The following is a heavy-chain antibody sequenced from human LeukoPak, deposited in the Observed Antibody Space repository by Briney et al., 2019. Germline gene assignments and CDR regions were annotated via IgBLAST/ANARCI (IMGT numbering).Heavy chain of an antibody. D-gene: IGHD3-3*01. CDR2: ISNNGGRT. V-gene: IGHV3-64*01. J-gene: IGHJ4*02. CDR3: VRELRGGEWYTFDY. Sequence: PGGSLRLSCAASGFDFRSYAMHWVRQAPGKGLEYVSSISNNGGRTFYANSVKGRFTISRDNSRNTLFLQTDSLRTEDMAVYYCVRELRGGEWYTFDYWGQGTLVTVSS. CDR1: GFDFRSYA.